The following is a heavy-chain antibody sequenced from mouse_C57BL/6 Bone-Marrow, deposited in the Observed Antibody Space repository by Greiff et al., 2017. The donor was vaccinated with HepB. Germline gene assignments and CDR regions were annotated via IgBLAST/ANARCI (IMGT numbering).Heavy chain of an antibody. CDR1: GFTFSDYY. CDR2: ISNGGGST. J-gene: IGHJ1*03. V-gene: IGHV5-12*01. Sequence: EVQLVESGGGLVQPGGSLKLSCAASGFTFSDYYMYWVRQTPGKRLEWVGYISNGGGSTHYPDTVKGRFTISRDNAKNTLYLQMSRLKSEDTAMYYCARQDCYGSGYVGYFDVWGTGTTVTVSS. CDR3: ARQDCYGSGYVGYFDV. D-gene: IGHD1-1*01.